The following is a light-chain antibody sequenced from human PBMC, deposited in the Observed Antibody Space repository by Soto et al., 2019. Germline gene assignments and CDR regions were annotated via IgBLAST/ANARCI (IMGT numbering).Light chain of an antibody. Sequence: EIVLTQSPATLSSSPGERATLSCRASQSVSSYLAWYQQKPGQAPRLLIYGTSSRATGIPDRFSGSGSGTDFTLTISRLEPEDFAVYYCQPYDNWPPITFGQGTRLEIK. J-gene: IGKJ5*01. CDR2: GTS. V-gene: IGKV3-11*01. CDR1: QSVSSY. CDR3: QPYDNWPPIT.